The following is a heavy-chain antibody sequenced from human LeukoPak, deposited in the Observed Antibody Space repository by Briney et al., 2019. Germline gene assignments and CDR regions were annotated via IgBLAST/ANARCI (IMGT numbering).Heavy chain of an antibody. CDR2: ISWNSGSI. Sequence: AGGSLRLSCAASGFTFDDYAMHWVRQAPGKGLEWVSGISWNSGSIGYADSVKGRFTISRDNSKNTLYLQMNSLRAEDTAVYYCAKERGYSSGWSFDYWGQGTLVTVSS. CDR3: AKERGYSSGWSFDY. D-gene: IGHD6-19*01. J-gene: IGHJ4*02. V-gene: IGHV3-9*01. CDR1: GFTFDDYA.